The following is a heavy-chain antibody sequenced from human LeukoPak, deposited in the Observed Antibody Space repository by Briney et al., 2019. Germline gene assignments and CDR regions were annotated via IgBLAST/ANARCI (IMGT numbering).Heavy chain of an antibody. J-gene: IGHJ4*02. V-gene: IGHV3-48*02. Sequence: PGGSLTLSCAASGFTFNTYSMNWVRQAPGKGLEWVSYITSSSNTIYYADSVKGRFTVSRDNAKNSLYLQMNSLRDEDTAVYYCARNSVGAAKFDYWGQGTLVTVSS. CDR3: ARNSVGAAKFDY. D-gene: IGHD1-26*01. CDR2: ITSSSNTI. CDR1: GFTFNTYS.